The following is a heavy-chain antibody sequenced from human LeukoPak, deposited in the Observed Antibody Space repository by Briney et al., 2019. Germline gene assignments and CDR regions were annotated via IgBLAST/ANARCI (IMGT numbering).Heavy chain of an antibody. J-gene: IGHJ4*02. CDR3: VKDRDGYDSTLDY. CDR2: IWYDGSNK. V-gene: IGHV3-33*06. D-gene: IGHD5-12*01. CDR1: GFTFSSYG. Sequence: PGGSLRLSCAASGFTFSSYGMHWVRQAPGKGLEWVAVIWYDGSNKYYADSVKGRFTISRDNSKNTLYLQMNSLRAEDTAVYYCVKDRDGYDSTLDYWGQGTLVTVSS.